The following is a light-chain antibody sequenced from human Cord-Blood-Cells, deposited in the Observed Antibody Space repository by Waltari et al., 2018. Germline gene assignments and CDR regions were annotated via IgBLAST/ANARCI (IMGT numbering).Light chain of an antibody. CDR2: DLS. J-gene: IGLJ2*01. Sequence: QSALTQPASVSGSPGQSITISCTGTSSDVGGYNYVSWYQQHPGKAPKLMIYDLSNRPSGVSIRFSGSKSGSTASLTISGLQSENEADYYCSSYTSSSTLVFGGGTKLTVL. V-gene: IGLV2-14*01. CDR1: SSDVGGYNY. CDR3: SSYTSSSTLV.